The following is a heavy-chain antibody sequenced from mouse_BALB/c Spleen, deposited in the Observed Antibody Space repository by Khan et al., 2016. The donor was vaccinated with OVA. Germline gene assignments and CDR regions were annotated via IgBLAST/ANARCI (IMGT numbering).Heavy chain of an antibody. CDR3: ARDYGSSYYFDY. CDR1: GYTFTSYW. J-gene: IGHJ2*01. Sequence: QVQLQQSGAELAKPGASVKMSCKASGYTFTSYWMHWVKQRPGQGLEWIGYINPSTGYTEYNQKFKDKATLTADKSSSTAYMQLSSLTSEDSAVDYCARDYGSSYYFDYWGQGTTLTVSS. V-gene: IGHV1-7*01. CDR2: INPSTGYT. D-gene: IGHD1-1*01.